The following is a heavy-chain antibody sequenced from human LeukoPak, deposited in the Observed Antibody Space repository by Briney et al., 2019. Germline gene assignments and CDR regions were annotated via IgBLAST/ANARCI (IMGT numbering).Heavy chain of an antibody. J-gene: IGHJ4*02. CDR1: GFTFDDYA. Sequence: GGSLRLSCAASGFTFDDYAMAWVRQAPGKGLEWVSGINWSGASTGYADSVKGRFTISRDNAKNSVYLQMNSLRVEDTALYHCARVGFHYHNSGIYYFDYWGRGALVTVSS. D-gene: IGHD5-12*01. CDR2: INWSGAST. V-gene: IGHV3-20*01. CDR3: ARVGFHYHNSGIYYFDY.